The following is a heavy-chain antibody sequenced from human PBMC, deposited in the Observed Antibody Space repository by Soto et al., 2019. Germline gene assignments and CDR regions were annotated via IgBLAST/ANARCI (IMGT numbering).Heavy chain of an antibody. Sequence: EVQLLESGGRLVQPGGSLRLSCAAPGFSFSIYAMNWVRQAPGKGLEWVSGISGGGGSTYHADSVKGRFTISRDNSKNTLYLQMNSLRAEDTAVYYCAKDPTSYDSSAQFDSWGQGTLVTVSS. CDR1: GFSFSIYA. V-gene: IGHV3-23*01. D-gene: IGHD3-22*01. CDR3: AKDPTSYDSSAQFDS. J-gene: IGHJ4*02. CDR2: ISGGGGST.